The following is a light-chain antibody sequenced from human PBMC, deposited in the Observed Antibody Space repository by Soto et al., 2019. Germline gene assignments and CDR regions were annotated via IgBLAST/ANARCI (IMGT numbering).Light chain of an antibody. CDR1: QDISNY. V-gene: IGKV1-33*01. Sequence: DIQMTQSPSSLSASVGDRVTITCQASQDISNYLNWYQQKPGKAPKLLIYDASNLETGVPSRFSGSGSGTDFTFTISSLQPEDIATYYCQQYDSLPSWTFGQGTKV. J-gene: IGKJ1*01. CDR2: DAS. CDR3: QQYDSLPSWT.